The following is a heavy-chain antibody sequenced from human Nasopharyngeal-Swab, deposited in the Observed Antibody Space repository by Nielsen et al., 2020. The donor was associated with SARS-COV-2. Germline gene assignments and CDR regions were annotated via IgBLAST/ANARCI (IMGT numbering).Heavy chain of an antibody. J-gene: IGHJ5*02. Sequence: GESLKISCPASGFTFGDYAMSWFRQAPGKGLEWVGFIRSKAYGGTTEYAASVKGRFTISRDDYKSIAYLQMNSLKTEDTAVYYCTRGLGSTPIRFDPWGQGTLVTVSS. CDR2: IRSKAYGGTT. V-gene: IGHV3-49*03. CDR3: TRGLGSTPIRFDP. D-gene: IGHD2-15*01. CDR1: GFTFGDYA.